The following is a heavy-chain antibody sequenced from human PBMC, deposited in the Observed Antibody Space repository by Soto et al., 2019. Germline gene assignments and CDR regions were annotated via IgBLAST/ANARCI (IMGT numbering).Heavy chain of an antibody. J-gene: IGHJ4*02. Sequence: QVQLVQSGAEVKKPGASVKVSCKASGYTFTSYGISWVRQAPGLGLEWMGWISAYNGNTNYAQKLQGRVTMTTDATARTEYMQLRSLRSADAAVYYCAGGESIWDFWGQGTPVTVSS. CDR1: GYTFTSYG. CDR3: AGGESIWDF. V-gene: IGHV1-18*01. D-gene: IGHD6-6*01. CDR2: ISAYNGNT.